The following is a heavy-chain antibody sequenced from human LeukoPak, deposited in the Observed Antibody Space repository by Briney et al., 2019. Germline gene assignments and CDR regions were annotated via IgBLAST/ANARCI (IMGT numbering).Heavy chain of an antibody. D-gene: IGHD6-19*01. J-gene: IGHJ4*02. V-gene: IGHV3-23*01. Sequence: GGSLRLSCAASGFTFSSYAMSWVRQAPGKGLEWVSGISGSGGSTYYADSVKGRFTISRDNSKNTLYLQMNSLRADDTAVYYCARSSTTRSYISGWYFVYWGQGTLVTVSS. CDR3: ARSSTTRSYISGWYFVY. CDR2: ISGSGGST. CDR1: GFTFSSYA.